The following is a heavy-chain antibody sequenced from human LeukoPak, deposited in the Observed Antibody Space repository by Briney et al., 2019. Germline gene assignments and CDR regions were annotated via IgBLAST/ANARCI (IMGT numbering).Heavy chain of an antibody. CDR2: ISSSSSYT. V-gene: IGHV3-21*01. Sequence: GGSLRLSCAASGFTFSTYSMNWVRQAPGKGLEWVSFISSSSSYTFYADSVKGRFTISRDNAKNSLYLQMSSLRAEDTAVYYCVRHNAARAFDIWGQGTMVIVSS. CDR3: VRHNAARAFDI. CDR1: GFTFSTYS. J-gene: IGHJ3*02. D-gene: IGHD1-1*01.